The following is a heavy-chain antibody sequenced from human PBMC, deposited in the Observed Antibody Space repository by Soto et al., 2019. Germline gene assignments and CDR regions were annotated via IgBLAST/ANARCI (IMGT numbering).Heavy chain of an antibody. V-gene: IGHV4-30-4*01. CDR2: SSYSGSA. CDR3: ARFCTTSNCIPYLMGFDT. CDR1: GGSISSADYY. D-gene: IGHD2-8*01. J-gene: IGHJ3*02. Sequence: QVHLQESGPGLVKPSQTLSLTCTVSGGSISSADYYWTWIRQPPGKGLEWIGHSSYSGSAYYNPSLKSRVTISVDTSKNQFSLNLSSMTAADTALYFCARFCTTSNCIPYLMGFDTWGQGTRVTVSS.